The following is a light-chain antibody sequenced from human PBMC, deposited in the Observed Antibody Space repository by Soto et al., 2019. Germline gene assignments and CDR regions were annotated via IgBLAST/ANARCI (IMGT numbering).Light chain of an antibody. Sequence: QSVLTQPASVSGSPGQSITISCTGTSSDVGDYKYVSWYQQHPGKAPKLLIYEVSHRPAGVSNRFSGSNSGNTASLTISGLQAEDEADYYCATWDSTLSAVLFGGGTKVTVL. CDR3: ATWDSTLSAVL. CDR2: EVS. CDR1: SSDVGDYKY. J-gene: IGLJ2*01. V-gene: IGLV2-14*01.